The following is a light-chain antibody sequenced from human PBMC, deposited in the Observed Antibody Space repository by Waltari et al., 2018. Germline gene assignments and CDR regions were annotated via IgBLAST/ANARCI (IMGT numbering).Light chain of an antibody. Sequence: EIVMTQSLATLSVFPGERATLSYRASQSIRSNLAWYQHKPGQAPRLLIYGASTSAPVIPARFSGRGSETEFARTISRLQPADCAGYFCQQYDNGLGAFGQGTKVEIK. CDR1: QSIRSN. CDR2: GAS. V-gene: IGKV3D-15*01. CDR3: QQYDNGLGA. J-gene: IGKJ1*01.